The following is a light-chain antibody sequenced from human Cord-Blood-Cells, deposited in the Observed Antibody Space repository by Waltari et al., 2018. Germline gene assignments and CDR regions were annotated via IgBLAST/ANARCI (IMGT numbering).Light chain of an antibody. Sequence: DIKMTQSPPTLSASVGDRVPITCRASQSISSWLPWYQQKPGKAHKLLIYDAPSLESGVPSRFSGSGSGTVFTLTISSLQPDDFATYYCQQYNSYSTFGQGTKVEIK. CDR3: QQYNSYST. CDR1: QSISSW. J-gene: IGKJ1*01. V-gene: IGKV1-5*01. CDR2: DAP.